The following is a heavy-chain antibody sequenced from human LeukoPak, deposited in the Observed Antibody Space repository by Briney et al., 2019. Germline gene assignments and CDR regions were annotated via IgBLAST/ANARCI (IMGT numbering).Heavy chain of an antibody. J-gene: IGHJ4*02. CDR2: VNWNSVNI. CDR1: GFTFDDYG. D-gene: IGHD5-12*01. Sequence: GRSLRLSCAASGFTFDDYGMHWVRQAPGKGLEWVAYVNWNSVNIAYAASVKGRFTISRDNSKSTLYLQMNSLRAEDTAVYYCARDQGYSGYGSHVSYWGQGTLVTVSS. V-gene: IGHV3-9*01. CDR3: ARDQGYSGYGSHVSY.